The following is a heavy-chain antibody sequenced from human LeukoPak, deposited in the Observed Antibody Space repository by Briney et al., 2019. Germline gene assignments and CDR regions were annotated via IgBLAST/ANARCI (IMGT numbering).Heavy chain of an antibody. V-gene: IGHV4-30-4*08. CDR1: GGSISSGDYY. J-gene: IGHJ5*02. Sequence: SQTLSLTCTDSGGSISSGDYYWSWIRQPPGKGLEWIGYIYYSGSTYYNPSLKSRVTISVDTSKNQFSLKLSSVTAADTAVYYCARRKYYYDSSGPWNWFDPWGQGTLVTVSS. CDR3: ARRKYYYDSSGPWNWFDP. D-gene: IGHD3-22*01. CDR2: IYYSGST.